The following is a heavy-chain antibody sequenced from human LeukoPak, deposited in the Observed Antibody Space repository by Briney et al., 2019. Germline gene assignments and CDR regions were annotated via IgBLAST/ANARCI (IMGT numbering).Heavy chain of an antibody. J-gene: IGHJ5*02. Sequence: SETLSLTCTVSGDSVSNGNYYWSWLRQPPGKALEWIGYIYYTGKTYYNPSLEGRVTILVDTSRNHFSLKLSSVTAADTAVYYCARGIRFLEWLPNWFDPWGQGTLVTVSS. CDR1: GDSVSNGNYY. CDR3: ARGIRFLEWLPNWFDP. CDR2: IYYTGKT. V-gene: IGHV4-61*03. D-gene: IGHD3-3*01.